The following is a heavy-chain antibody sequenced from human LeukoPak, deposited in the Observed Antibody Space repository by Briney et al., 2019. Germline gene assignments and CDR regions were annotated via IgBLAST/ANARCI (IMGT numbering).Heavy chain of an antibody. V-gene: IGHV1-69*04. Sequence: SVKVSCKASGGAFSSYAISWVRQAPGQGLEWMGRIIPILGIANCAQKFQGRVTITADKSTSTAYMELSSLRSEDTAVYYCARGYSYGYGRFDYWGQGTLVTVSS. CDR2: IIPILGIA. CDR3: ARGYSYGYGRFDY. J-gene: IGHJ4*02. CDR1: GGAFSSYA. D-gene: IGHD5-18*01.